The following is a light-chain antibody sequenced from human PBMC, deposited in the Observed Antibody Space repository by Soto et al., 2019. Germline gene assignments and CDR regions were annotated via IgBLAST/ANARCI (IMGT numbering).Light chain of an antibody. CDR2: GAS. V-gene: IGKV3-20*01. CDR1: QSVSSSY. CDR3: QQYGSFWT. Sequence: EVMLTESPGTLSLSPGERATISCRASQSVSSSYLAWYQQKPGQAPRLLIYGASSRATGIPDRFSGSGSGTDFTLTISRLEPEDFAVYYCQQYGSFWTFGQGTKV. J-gene: IGKJ1*01.